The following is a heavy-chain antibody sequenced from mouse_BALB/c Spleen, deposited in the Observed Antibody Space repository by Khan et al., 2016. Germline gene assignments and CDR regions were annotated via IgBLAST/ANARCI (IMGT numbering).Heavy chain of an antibody. Sequence: EVQLQESGPDLVKPSQSLSLTCTVTGYSISSGYSWHWIRQFPGNKLEWMAYIHYSGSTNYNPSLKSRISITRDTSKNQFFLQLISVTTEDTATYYCTRGDYYGSGYWGQGTSLTVSS. CDR3: TRGDYYGSGY. CDR2: IHYSGST. D-gene: IGHD1-1*01. V-gene: IGHV3-1*02. J-gene: IGHJ2*02. CDR1: GYSISSGYS.